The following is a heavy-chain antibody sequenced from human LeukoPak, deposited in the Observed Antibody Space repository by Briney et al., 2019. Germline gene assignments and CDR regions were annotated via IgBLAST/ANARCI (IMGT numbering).Heavy chain of an antibody. CDR3: ARMAYSSSSHLRARYYYYYYMDV. V-gene: IGHV4-61*02. Sequence: PSQTLSLTCTVSGDSISSGDYYWSWIRQPAGKGLEWIGRISSSGSTNYNPSLKNRVTISVDTSKNQFSLKLSSVTAADTAVYYCARMAYSSSSHLRARYYYYYYMDVWGKGTTVTVSS. CDR2: ISSSGST. D-gene: IGHD6-6*01. J-gene: IGHJ6*03. CDR1: GDSISSGDYY.